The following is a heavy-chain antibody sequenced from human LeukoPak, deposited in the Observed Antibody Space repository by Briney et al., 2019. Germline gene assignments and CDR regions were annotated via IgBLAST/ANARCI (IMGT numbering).Heavy chain of an antibody. CDR2: IYYSGST. CDR3: ARRECNGGSCYPYDY. D-gene: IGHD2-15*01. Sequence: SETLSLTCTVSGGTISSCSYYWGWLPPPPGKGLVWLGSIYYSGSTYYNESLKSRVTISVDTSKNQFSLKLSSVTAADTAVYYCARRECNGGSCYPYDYWGQGTLITVSS. V-gene: IGHV4-39*01. CDR1: GGTISSCSYY. J-gene: IGHJ4*02.